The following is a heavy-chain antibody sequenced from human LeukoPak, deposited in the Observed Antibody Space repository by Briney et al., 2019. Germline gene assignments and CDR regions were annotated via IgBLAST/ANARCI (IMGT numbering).Heavy chain of an antibody. CDR1: GGSISSYY. D-gene: IGHD2-2*01. Sequence: PSETLSLTCTVSGGSISSYYWSWIRQPAGKGLEWIGRNYTSGSTNYNPSLKSRVTMSVDTSKNQFSLKLSSVTAADTAVYYCARRGYCSSTTCYVFDYWGQGTLVTVSS. J-gene: IGHJ4*02. CDR3: ARRGYCSSTTCYVFDY. V-gene: IGHV4-4*07. CDR2: NYTSGST.